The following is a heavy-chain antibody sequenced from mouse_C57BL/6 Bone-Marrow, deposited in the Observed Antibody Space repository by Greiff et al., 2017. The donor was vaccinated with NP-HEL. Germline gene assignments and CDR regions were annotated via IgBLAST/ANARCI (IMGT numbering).Heavy chain of an antibody. V-gene: IGHV1-69*01. CDR3: ARAGDCDARSPFVY. CDR2: IDPSDSYT. Sequence: QVQLKQPGAELVMPGASVKLSCKASGYTFTSYWMHWVKQRPGQGLEWIGEIDPSDSYTNYNQKFKGKSTLTVDKSSSTAYMQLSSLTSEDSAVYYCARAGDCDARSPFVYWGQGTTLTVSS. CDR1: GYTFTSYW. D-gene: IGHD2-13*01. J-gene: IGHJ2*01.